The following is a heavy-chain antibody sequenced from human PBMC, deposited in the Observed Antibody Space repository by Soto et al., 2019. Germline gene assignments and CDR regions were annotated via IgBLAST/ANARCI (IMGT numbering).Heavy chain of an antibody. D-gene: IGHD4-17*01. CDR1: GYTFTSYY. V-gene: IGHV1-46*01. CDR2: INPSGGST. J-gene: IGHJ4*02. Sequence: QVQLVQSGAEVKKPGASVKVSCKASGYTFTSYYMNWVRQATGQGLEWMGIINPSGGSTSYAQKFQGRVTMTRDTSTSNIYMELRRPEAKDTDLYYCARDGNDYGDSDYFDYWGQGTLVTVSS. CDR3: ARDGNDYGDSDYFDY.